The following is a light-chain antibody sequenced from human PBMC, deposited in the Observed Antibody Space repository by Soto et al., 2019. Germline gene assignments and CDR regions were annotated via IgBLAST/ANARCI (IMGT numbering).Light chain of an antibody. J-gene: IGKJ4*01. V-gene: IGKV1-5*03. CDR2: KAS. Sequence: DIPMTQSPSTLSASVGDRVTITCRASQSISSWLAWYQQKPGKAPNLLIYKASSLESGVPSRFSGSGSGTEFTLTISSLQHDDFATYYCQQYNSYTLTFGGGTKVEIK. CDR3: QQYNSYTLT. CDR1: QSISSW.